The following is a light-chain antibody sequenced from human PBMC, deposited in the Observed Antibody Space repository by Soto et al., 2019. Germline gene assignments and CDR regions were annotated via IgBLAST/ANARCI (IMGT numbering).Light chain of an antibody. J-gene: IGKJ1*01. Sequence: DIQMTQSPSILSASVVDRVTITCRASQSISSWLAWYQQKPGKAPKLLIYDASSLERGVPSRFSGSGSGTEFTLTINSLQPDDFATYYCQSYRNFSWTFGQGTKVDIK. V-gene: IGKV1-5*01. CDR1: QSISSW. CDR2: DAS. CDR3: QSYRNFSWT.